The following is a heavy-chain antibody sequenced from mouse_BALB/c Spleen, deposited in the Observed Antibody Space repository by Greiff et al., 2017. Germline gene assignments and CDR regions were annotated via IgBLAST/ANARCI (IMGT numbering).Heavy chain of an antibody. CDR1: GYSITSGYY. D-gene: IGHD4-1*01. CDR2: ISYDGSN. J-gene: IGHJ2*01. CDR3: ARDLGAHFDY. V-gene: IGHV3-6*02. Sequence: EVKLMESGPGLVKPSQSLSLTCSVTGYSITSGYYWNWIRQFPGNKLEWMGYISYDGSNNYNPSLKNRISITRDTSKNQFFLKLNSVTTEDTATYYCARDLGAHFDYWGQGTTLTVSS.